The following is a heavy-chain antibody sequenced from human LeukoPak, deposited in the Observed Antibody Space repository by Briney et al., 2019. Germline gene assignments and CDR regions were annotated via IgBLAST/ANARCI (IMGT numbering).Heavy chain of an antibody. CDR2: INHSGST. CDR3: VRDPWFAL. CDR1: GGSISSGGYY. Sequence: SQTLSLTCTVSGGSISSGGYYWSWIRQPPGKGVEWIGEINHSGSTNFNPSLKSRVSISVDTSKNQLSLKLSYVTAADTAVYYCVRDPWFALWGQGTLVTVSS. V-gene: IGHV4-31*03. J-gene: IGHJ5*02.